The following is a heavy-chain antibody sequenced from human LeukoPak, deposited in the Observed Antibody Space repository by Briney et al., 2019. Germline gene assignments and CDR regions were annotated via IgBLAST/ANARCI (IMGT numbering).Heavy chain of an antibody. V-gene: IGHV1-8*03. CDR3: ARGNEWLFDAFDI. CDR1: GYTFTGYD. CDR2: MNPNSGNT. Sequence: ASVKVSCKASGYTFTGYDINWVRQATGQGLEWMGWMNPNSGNTGYAQKFQGRVTITRNTSISTAYMELSSLRSEDTAVYYCARGNEWLFDAFDIWGQGTMVTVSS. D-gene: IGHD3-3*01. J-gene: IGHJ3*02.